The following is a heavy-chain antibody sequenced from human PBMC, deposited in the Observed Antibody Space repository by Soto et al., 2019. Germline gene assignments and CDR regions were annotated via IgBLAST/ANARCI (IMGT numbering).Heavy chain of an antibody. CDR2: INAGNGNT. Sequence: QVQLAQSGAEEKKPGASVKVSCKASGYTFTSYAMHWVRQAPGQRLEWMGWINAGNGNTKYSQKFQGRVTITSDTSASTAYMELSSLRSEDTAVYYCARSIVVVTALDYWGQGTLVTVSS. J-gene: IGHJ4*02. CDR3: ARSIVVVTALDY. D-gene: IGHD2-21*02. V-gene: IGHV1-3*05. CDR1: GYTFTSYA.